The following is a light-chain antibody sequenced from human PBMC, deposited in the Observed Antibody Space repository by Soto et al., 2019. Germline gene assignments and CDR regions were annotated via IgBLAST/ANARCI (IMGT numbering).Light chain of an antibody. CDR2: GAS. J-gene: IGKJ2*01. Sequence: EIVLTQSTGTLSLSPGERATLSCRASQSVSSSYLAWYQQKPGQAPRLLIYGASSRATGIPDRFSGSGSGTDFNLTISRLEPEDFAVYYCQQYGSSPPYTFGQGTKLEIK. V-gene: IGKV3-20*01. CDR3: QQYGSSPPYT. CDR1: QSVSSSY.